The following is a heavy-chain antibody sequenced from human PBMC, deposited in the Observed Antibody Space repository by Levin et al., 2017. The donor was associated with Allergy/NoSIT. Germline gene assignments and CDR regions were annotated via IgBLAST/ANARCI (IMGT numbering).Heavy chain of an antibody. D-gene: IGHD5-18*01. CDR2: VHHTGPT. Sequence: SETLSLTCSVSGGPISSNYWSWIRQSPGKRPEWIGYVHHTGPTTYNPSLGGRVTISMDTSKNQFSLKLSSVSAADTAVYYCARDQKNSYGSGAFERWGQGTQVTVSS. CDR1: GGPISSNY. V-gene: IGHV4-59*01. J-gene: IGHJ4*02. CDR3: ARDQKNSYGSGAFER.